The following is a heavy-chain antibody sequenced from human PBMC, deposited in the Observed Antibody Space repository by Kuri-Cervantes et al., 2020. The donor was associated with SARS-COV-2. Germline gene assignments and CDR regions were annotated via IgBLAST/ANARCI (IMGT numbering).Heavy chain of an antibody. V-gene: IGHV4-30-2*01. CDR3: ARSWLEVTAAMGLGY. Sequence: LRLSCAVSGGSISSGGYSWSWIRQPPGKGLEWIGYIYHSGSTYYNPSLKSRVTISVDRSKNQFSLKLSSVTAADTAVYYCARSWLEVTAAMGLGYWGQGTLVTVSS. CDR1: GGSISSGGYS. CDR2: IYHSGST. J-gene: IGHJ4*02. D-gene: IGHD2-2*01.